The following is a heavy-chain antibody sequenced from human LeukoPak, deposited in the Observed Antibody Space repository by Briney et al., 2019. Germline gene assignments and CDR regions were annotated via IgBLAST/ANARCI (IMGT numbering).Heavy chain of an antibody. CDR2: ISSSSSYI. CDR1: GFTFSSYS. V-gene: IGHV3-21*04. J-gene: IGHJ4*02. D-gene: IGHD6-19*01. CDR3: ARAQSSGWYGY. Sequence: GGSLRLSCAASGFTFSSYSMNWVRQTPGKGLEWVSSISSSSSYIYYADSVKGRFTISRDNAKNSLYLQMNSLRAEDTAVYYCARAQSSGWYGYWGQGTLVTVSS.